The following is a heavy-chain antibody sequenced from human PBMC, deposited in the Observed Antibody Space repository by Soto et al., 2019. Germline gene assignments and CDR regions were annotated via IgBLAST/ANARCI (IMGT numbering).Heavy chain of an antibody. CDR1: GYTFTGYY. V-gene: IGHV1-2*04. D-gene: IGHD3-3*01. J-gene: IGHJ6*01. Sequence: QVQLVQSGAEVKKPGASVKVSCKASGYTFTGYYMHWVRQAPGQGLEWMGWINPNSGGTNYAQKFXXWVTMTRDTSISTAYMELSRLRSDDTAVYYCARGVVDDFWSGYMSYYYYGMDVW. CDR2: INPNSGGT. CDR3: ARGVVDDFWSGYMSYYYYGMDV.